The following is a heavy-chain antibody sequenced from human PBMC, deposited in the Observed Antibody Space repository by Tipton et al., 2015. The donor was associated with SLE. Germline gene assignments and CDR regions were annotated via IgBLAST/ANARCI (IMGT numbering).Heavy chain of an antibody. CDR3: ARRITMIVVADWYFDL. Sequence: TLSLTCTVSGGSISSSSYYWGWIRQPPGKGLEWIGSIYYSGSTYYNPSLKSRVTISVDTSKNQFSLKLSSVTAADTAVCYCARRITMIVVADWYFDLWGRGTLVTVSS. J-gene: IGHJ2*01. D-gene: IGHD3-22*01. V-gene: IGHV4-39*07. CDR1: GGSISSSSYY. CDR2: IYYSGST.